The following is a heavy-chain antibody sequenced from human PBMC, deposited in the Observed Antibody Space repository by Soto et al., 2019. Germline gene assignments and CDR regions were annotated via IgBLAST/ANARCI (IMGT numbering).Heavy chain of an antibody. CDR3: AKVKSTSSGSSPLKTPGIGMDV. J-gene: IGHJ6*02. V-gene: IGHV3-23*01. D-gene: IGHD2-2*01. CDR1: GFTFSSYA. CDR2: ISVSGGST. Sequence: PGGSLRLSCAASGFTFSSYAISWVRHAPGKGLEWVSAISVSGGSTYYADSVKGRFTISRDNSKNTLYLQMNSLRAEDTAVYYCAKVKSTSSGSSPLKTPGIGMDVWGQGTTVTVSS.